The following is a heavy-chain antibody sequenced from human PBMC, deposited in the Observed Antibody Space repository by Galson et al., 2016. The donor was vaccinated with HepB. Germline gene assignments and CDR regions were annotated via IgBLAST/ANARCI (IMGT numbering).Heavy chain of an antibody. V-gene: IGHV3-23*01. J-gene: IGHJ4*02. CDR3: AKGLYGDYSYFDD. CDR2: IAGSGAPT. CDR1: GFTFNIYA. Sequence: SLRLSCAASGFTFNIYAMSWVRQAPGKGLEWVAAIAGSGAPTNYADSVKGRFTISRDNSKITLYLQMNSLRAEDTAVYYCAKGLYGDYSYFDDWGQGTLVTVSS. D-gene: IGHD4-17*01.